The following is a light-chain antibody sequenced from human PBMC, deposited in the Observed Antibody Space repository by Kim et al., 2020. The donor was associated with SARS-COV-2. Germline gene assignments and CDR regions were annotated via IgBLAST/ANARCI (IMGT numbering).Light chain of an antibody. J-gene: IGKJ4*01. CDR1: QSVDSNY. Sequence: SPGERATPSCRATQSVDSNYLVWYQLKPGQAPRLLIYGASKRAAGIPDRFSGSGSGTDFTLTISRLESEDFAVYYCQQCDSSPITFGEGTKVDIK. V-gene: IGKV3-20*01. CDR3: QQCDSSPIT. CDR2: GAS.